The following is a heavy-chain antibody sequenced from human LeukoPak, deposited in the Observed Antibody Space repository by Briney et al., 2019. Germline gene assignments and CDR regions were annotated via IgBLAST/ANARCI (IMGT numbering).Heavy chain of an antibody. CDR3: ARDVSRGYMDY. Sequence: ASVRVSCRASGYIFTDYGITWVRQAPGQGLEWMGWISTNTGDTVYAENVQGSVTLTTDTSTNTAYMDVTSLNSDDTALYFCARDVSRGYMDYWGQGTLVTVSS. CDR2: ISTNTGDT. CDR1: GYIFTDYG. J-gene: IGHJ4*02. V-gene: IGHV1-18*01.